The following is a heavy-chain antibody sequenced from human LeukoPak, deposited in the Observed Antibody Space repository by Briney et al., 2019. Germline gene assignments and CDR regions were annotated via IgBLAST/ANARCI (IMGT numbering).Heavy chain of an antibody. Sequence: SETLSLTCTVSGGSISSYYWSWIRQPAGKGLEWIGRIYTSGSTNYNPPLKSRVTMSVDTSKNQFSLKLSSVTAADTAVYYCARELVGATTLNWFDPWGQGTLVTVSS. D-gene: IGHD1-26*01. V-gene: IGHV4-4*07. CDR2: IYTSGST. CDR3: ARELVGATTLNWFDP. J-gene: IGHJ5*02. CDR1: GGSISSYY.